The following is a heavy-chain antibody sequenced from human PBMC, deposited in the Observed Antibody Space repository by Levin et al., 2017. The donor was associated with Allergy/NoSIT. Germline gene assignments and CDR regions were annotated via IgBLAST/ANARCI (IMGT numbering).Heavy chain of an antibody. CDR3: ARAKGWFYGDYFPRYFDY. Sequence: SETLSLTCTVSGGSISSYYWSWIRQPPGKGLEWIGYIYYSGSTNYNPSLKSRVTISVDTSKNQFSLKLSSVTAADTAVYYCARAKGWFYGDYFPRYFDYWGQGTLVTVSS. CDR1: GGSISSYY. D-gene: IGHD4-17*01. V-gene: IGHV4-59*01. J-gene: IGHJ4*02. CDR2: IYYSGST.